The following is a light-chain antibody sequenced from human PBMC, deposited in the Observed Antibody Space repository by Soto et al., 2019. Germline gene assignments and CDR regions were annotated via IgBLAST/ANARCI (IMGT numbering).Light chain of an antibody. CDR3: HQSNNWPPFT. CDR2: AAS. J-gene: IGKJ3*01. Sequence: IILTQSPSTLSVSPGDRATLSCRASQSISTNLAWYQQRPGQSPRLLIYAASTRATGVPARFSGSGYGTDFTLRISGLQSEDFAVSYCHQSNNWPPFTFGTGTKVSIK. V-gene: IGKV3-15*01. CDR1: QSISTN.